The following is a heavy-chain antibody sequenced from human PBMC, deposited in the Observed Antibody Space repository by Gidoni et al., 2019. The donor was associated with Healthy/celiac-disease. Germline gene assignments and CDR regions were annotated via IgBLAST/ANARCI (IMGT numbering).Heavy chain of an antibody. CDR2: IKQDGSEK. V-gene: IGHV3-7*03. CDR1: GFPFHSYW. CDR3: ARDHGDIVVVPADTYYFDY. J-gene: IGHJ4*02. D-gene: IGHD2-2*01. Sequence: EVQLVESGGGLVQPGGSLSLSCPASGFPFHSYWMDWVRQAPGKGLEWVANIKQDGSEKYYVDSVKGRFTISRDNAKNSLYLQMNSLRAEDTAVYYCARDHGDIVVVPADTYYFDYWGQGTLVTVSS.